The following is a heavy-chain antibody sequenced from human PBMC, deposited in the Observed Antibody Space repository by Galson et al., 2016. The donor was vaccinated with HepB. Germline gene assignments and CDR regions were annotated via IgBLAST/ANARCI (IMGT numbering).Heavy chain of an antibody. CDR2: IKSKSGGGTA. J-gene: IGHJ3*02. CDR3: TIPYTSSWTDAFDI. CDR1: GFTVTSAW. Sequence: SLRLSCAASGFTVTSAWMSWVRQAPGKGLEWLGRIKSKSGGGTAVYAAPMKGRFLISADESKNMVFLQMRSLKIDDTAEYYCTIPYTSSWTDAFDIWGQGTVVTVSS. D-gene: IGHD6-13*01. V-gene: IGHV3-15*01.